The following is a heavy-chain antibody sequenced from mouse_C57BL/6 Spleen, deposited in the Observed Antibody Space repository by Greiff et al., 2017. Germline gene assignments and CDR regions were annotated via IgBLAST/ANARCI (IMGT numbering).Heavy chain of an antibody. V-gene: IGHV1-15*01. J-gene: IGHJ4*01. Sequence: QVHVKQSGAELVRPGASVTLSCKASGYTFTDYEMHWVKQTPVHGLEWIGAIDPETGGTAYNQKFKGKAILTADKSSSTAYMELSSLTSEDSAVYYCTRRGVYYGNYYAMDYWGQGTSVTVSS. CDR3: TRRGVYYGNYYAMDY. CDR1: GYTFTDYE. CDR2: IDPETGGT. D-gene: IGHD2-1*01.